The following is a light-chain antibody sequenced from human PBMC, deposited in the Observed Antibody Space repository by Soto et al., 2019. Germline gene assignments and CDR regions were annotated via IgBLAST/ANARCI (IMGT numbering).Light chain of an antibody. Sequence: QSVLTQPPSASGTPGQSVTISCSGSDSNIAKNPLNWYQQLPGTATKLLIYSNDQRPSGVPGRFSGSKSGTSASLAISGLQSEDEGDYYCAAWDDSLNGYVAFGGGTKLTVL. CDR1: DSNIAKNP. V-gene: IGLV1-44*01. CDR3: AAWDDSLNGYVA. CDR2: SND. J-gene: IGLJ2*01.